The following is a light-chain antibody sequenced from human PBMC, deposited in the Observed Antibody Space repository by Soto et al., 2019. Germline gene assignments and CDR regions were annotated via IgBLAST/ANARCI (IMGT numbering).Light chain of an antibody. CDR1: SSDVGGYNY. Sequence: QSALTQPRSVSGSPGQSVTISCTGTSSDVGGYNYVSWYQQHPGKAPKLMMYDVSKRPSGVPDRFSGSKSGNTASLTISGLHAEDEDDYYCCSYAGSYTYVVGTGTK. CDR2: DVS. CDR3: CSYAGSYTYV. J-gene: IGLJ1*01. V-gene: IGLV2-11*01.